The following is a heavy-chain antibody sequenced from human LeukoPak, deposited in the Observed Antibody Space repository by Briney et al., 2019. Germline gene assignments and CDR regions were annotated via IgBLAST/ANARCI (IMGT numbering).Heavy chain of an antibody. CDR1: GFTFSSYS. Sequence: PGGSLRLSCAASGFTFSSYSMNWVRQAPGKGLEWVSSISSSSSYIYYADSVKGRFTISRDNAKNSLYLQMNSLRAEDTAVYYCARAGIAETYGMDVWGQGTTVTVSS. V-gene: IGHV3-21*01. J-gene: IGHJ6*02. CDR3: ARAGIAETYGMDV. CDR2: ISSSSSYI. D-gene: IGHD6-13*01.